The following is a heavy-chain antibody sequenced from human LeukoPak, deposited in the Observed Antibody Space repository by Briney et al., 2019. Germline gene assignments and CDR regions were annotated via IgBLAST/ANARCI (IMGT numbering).Heavy chain of an antibody. Sequence: GGSLRLSCAASGFSLRSSEMNWVRQAPGKGPEWVAHINSADNVEYYTDSVRGRFTMSRDNAKDLLYLHLNCLRDEDTAVYYCARDTVNGPFVISLDLWGQGVLVTVSS. D-gene: IGHD2-8*01. CDR3: ARDTVNGPFVISLDL. J-gene: IGHJ5*02. CDR1: GFSLRSSE. CDR2: INSADNVE. V-gene: IGHV3-48*03.